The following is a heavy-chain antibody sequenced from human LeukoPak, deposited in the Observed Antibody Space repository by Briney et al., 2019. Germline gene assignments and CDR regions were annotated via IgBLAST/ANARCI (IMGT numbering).Heavy chain of an antibody. Sequence: GGSLRLSCSASGFTFNRLYLHWVREAGGKGLEFFSHISSNGATTYYADSVKCRFTISRDNSTTTLYLQMSSLRADDTAVYYCVKDTTLPAPNNDFFDSWGQGALVTVSS. CDR2: ISSNGATT. D-gene: IGHD2-2*01. CDR1: GFTFNRLY. V-gene: IGHV3-64D*06. J-gene: IGHJ4*02. CDR3: VKDTTLPAPNNDFFDS.